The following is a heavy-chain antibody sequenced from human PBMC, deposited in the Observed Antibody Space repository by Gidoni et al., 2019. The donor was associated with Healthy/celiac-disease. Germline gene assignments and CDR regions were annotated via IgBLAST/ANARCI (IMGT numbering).Heavy chain of an antibody. CDR2: ISYDGSNK. J-gene: IGHJ6*02. CDR1: GFTLSSYA. D-gene: IGHD6-19*01. CDR3: ARDLYSSGWYYYYYGMDV. V-gene: IGHV3-30*01. Sequence: QVQLVETGVGVVQPGRSLRLSCAASGFTLSSYAMHWVRQAPGKGLEWWAVISYDGSNKYYADSVKGRFTISRDNAKNTLYLQMNSLRAEDTAVYYCARDLYSSGWYYYYYGMDVWGQGTTVTVSS.